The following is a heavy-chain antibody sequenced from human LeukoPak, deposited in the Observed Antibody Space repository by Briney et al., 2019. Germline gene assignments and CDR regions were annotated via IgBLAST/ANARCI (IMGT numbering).Heavy chain of an antibody. Sequence: GGSLRLSCAASGFTFSNYWMHWVRQAPGKGLVWVSRINSDGSFRSSSEAVKGRFTISRDNAKNTLYLQMNSLRVKDTAVYYCAGVVSPSAKNNYYYAMDVWGPGTTVTVSS. CDR2: INSDGSFR. D-gene: IGHD2-2*01. CDR3: AGVVSPSAKNNYYYAMDV. CDR1: GFTFSNYW. J-gene: IGHJ6*02. V-gene: IGHV3-74*01.